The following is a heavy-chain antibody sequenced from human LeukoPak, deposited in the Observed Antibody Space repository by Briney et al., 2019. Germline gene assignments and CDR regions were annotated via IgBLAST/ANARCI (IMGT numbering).Heavy chain of an antibody. D-gene: IGHD1-1*01. V-gene: IGHV4-59*01. J-gene: IGHJ3*02. CDR2: INYSGST. Sequence: SETLSLTCTVSGGSITNSYWNWIRQSPGKGLEWIGYINYSGSTNYNPSLKSRVTISVDTSKNQFSLKLSSVTTADTAVYFCARDPLSTNDFDIWGQGTMVTVSS. CDR1: GGSITNSY. CDR3: ARDPLSTNDFDI.